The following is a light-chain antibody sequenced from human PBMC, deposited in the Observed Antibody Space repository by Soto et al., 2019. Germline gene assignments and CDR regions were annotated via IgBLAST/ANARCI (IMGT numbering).Light chain of an antibody. CDR2: SDD. J-gene: IGLJ3*02. CDR1: NSNIGSHT. Sequence: QSVLTQLASASGTPGQRLTISCSGSNSNIGSHTVNWYQHVAGTAPKLLIYSDDERPSGVADRFSGSKSGTSASLAISGLLAEDEADYFCAAWDDSLNGRVFGGGTKLTVL. CDR3: AAWDDSLNGRV. V-gene: IGLV1-44*01.